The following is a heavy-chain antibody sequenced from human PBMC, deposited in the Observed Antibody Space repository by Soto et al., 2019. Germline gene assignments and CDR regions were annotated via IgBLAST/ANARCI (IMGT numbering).Heavy chain of an antibody. CDR1: GSTFTSYG. D-gene: IGHD3-22*01. CDR2: ISAYNGNT. CDR3: ARESYDSSGYRFDP. V-gene: IGHV1-18*01. Sequence: ASLKVSCKASGSTFTSYGISCVRQAPGQGLEWMGWISAYNGNTNYAQKLQGRVTMTTDTSTSTAYMELRSLRSDDTAVYYCARESYDSSGYRFDPWGQGTLVTVSS. J-gene: IGHJ5*02.